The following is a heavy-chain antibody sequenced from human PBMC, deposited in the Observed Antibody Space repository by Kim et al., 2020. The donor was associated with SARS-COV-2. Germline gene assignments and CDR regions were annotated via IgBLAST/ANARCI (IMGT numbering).Heavy chain of an antibody. Sequence: GGSLRLSCAASGFTFSGSTIHWVRQASGKGLEWVGLIRKKANNYATVYAASVKGRFTISRDDSKNTAYLQMNSLKTEDTAVYYCSTSMADDYRNWGQGTLVTVSS. D-gene: IGHD4-4*01. CDR1: GFTFSGST. CDR3: STSMADDYRN. J-gene: IGHJ4*02. CDR2: IRKKANNYAT. V-gene: IGHV3-73*01.